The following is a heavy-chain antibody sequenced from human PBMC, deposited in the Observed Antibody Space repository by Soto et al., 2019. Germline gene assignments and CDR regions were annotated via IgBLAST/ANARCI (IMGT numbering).Heavy chain of an antibody. V-gene: IGHV3-48*03. J-gene: IGHJ6*02. Sequence: GGALRLSCAASGFTFSSYEMNWVRQAPGKGLEWVSYISSSGSTIYYADSVKGRFTISRDNAKNSLYLQMNSLRAEDTAVYYCARALFKGIYYYYYGMDVWGQGTTVTVSS. CDR3: ARALFKGIYYYYYGMDV. CDR2: ISSSGSTI. CDR1: GFTFSSYE. D-gene: IGHD3-3*01.